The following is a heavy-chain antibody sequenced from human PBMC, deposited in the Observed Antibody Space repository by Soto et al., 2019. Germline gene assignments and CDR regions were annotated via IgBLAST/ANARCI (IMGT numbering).Heavy chain of an antibody. Sequence: EVHLLESGGGLVQPGGSLRLSCAASGFTFSSYAMSWVLQAPGKGLEWVSAISGSGGSTYYADSVKGRFTISRDNSKNTLYLQMNSLRAEDTAVYYCAKGGGIAAAGRTLHYWGQGTLVTVSS. V-gene: IGHV3-23*01. CDR1: GFTFSSYA. CDR3: AKGGGIAAAGRTLHY. CDR2: ISGSGGST. D-gene: IGHD6-13*01. J-gene: IGHJ4*02.